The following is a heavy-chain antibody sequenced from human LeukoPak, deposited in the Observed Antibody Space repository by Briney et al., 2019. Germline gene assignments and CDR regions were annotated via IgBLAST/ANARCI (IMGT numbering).Heavy chain of an antibody. CDR2: IIPIFGTA. CDR3: AFPVGDSDYYYYGMDV. J-gene: IGHJ6*02. V-gene: IGHV1-69*13. CDR1: GGTFSSYA. D-gene: IGHD6-13*01. Sequence: SVTVSCKASGGTFSSYAISWVRQAPGQGLEWMGGIIPIFGTANYAQKFQGRVTITADESTSTAYMELSSLRSEDTAVYYCAFPVGDSDYYYYGMDVWGQGTTVTVSS.